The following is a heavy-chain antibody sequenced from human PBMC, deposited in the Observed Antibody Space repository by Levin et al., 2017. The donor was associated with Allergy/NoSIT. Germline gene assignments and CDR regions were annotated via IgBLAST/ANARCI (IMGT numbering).Heavy chain of an antibody. CDR2: IYSGGST. D-gene: IGHD3-3*01. V-gene: IGHV3-53*01. CDR3: ARVNMVWSGYPSLDY. Sequence: GGSLRLSCAASGFTFSSNYMSWVRQAPGKGLEWVSVIYSGGSTYYADSVKGRFTISRDNSKNTLYLQMNGLRAEDTAVYYWARVNMVWSGYPSLDYWGQGTMVTVSS. CDR1: GFTFSSNY. J-gene: IGHJ4*02.